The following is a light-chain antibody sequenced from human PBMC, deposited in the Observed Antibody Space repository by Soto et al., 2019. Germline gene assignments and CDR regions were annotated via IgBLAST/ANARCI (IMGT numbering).Light chain of an antibody. V-gene: IGKV3-15*01. CDR3: QQYNNWPIT. CDR2: GAS. J-gene: IGKJ5*01. CDR1: QSVADN. Sequence: VMTQSPATLSVSPGERVTLSCRSSQSVADNLAWFQQKPGQGPRLLIYGASTRATGIPARFSGSGSETDFTLTISSLRSEDSAVYHCQQYNNWPITFGQGTRLEIK.